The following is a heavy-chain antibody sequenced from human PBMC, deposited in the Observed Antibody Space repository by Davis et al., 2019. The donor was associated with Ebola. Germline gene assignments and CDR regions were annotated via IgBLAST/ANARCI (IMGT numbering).Heavy chain of an antibody. CDR1: GFTFSSYA. J-gene: IGHJ6*04. V-gene: IGHV3-15*04. CDR2: IVSKTIGGTT. Sequence: GESLKISCAASGFTFSSYAMSWVRQAPGKGLEWVGRIVSKTIGGTTDYAAPVKGRFTISRDDSKNMLYLQMNSLQTEDTGVYYCSGSGRWMAVWGKGTTVTVSS. D-gene: IGHD6-19*01. CDR3: SGSGRWMAV.